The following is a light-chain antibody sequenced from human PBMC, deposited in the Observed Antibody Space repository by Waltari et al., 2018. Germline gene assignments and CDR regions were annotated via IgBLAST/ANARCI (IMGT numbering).Light chain of an antibody. CDR2: KAS. V-gene: IGKV1-5*03. CDR3: QQYDNYWT. J-gene: IGKJ1*01. Sequence: DIQMTQSPSTLSASVGDRVTITCRASQSITNWLAWYQHKPGKAPKSLLYKASNLESGVPSRFSGSGSGTEFTLTISSLQPDDFATYYCQQYDNYWTFGQGTKVEIK. CDR1: QSITNW.